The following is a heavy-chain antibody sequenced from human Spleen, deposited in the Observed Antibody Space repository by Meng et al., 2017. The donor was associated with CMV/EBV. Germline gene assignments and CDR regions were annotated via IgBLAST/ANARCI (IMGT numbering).Heavy chain of an antibody. V-gene: IGHV2-5*01. CDR1: GSSLSTSGVG. CDR2: IYWNDDK. CDR3: AHSDLSILGPPFDY. D-gene: IGHD2-21*01. Sequence: SGPTLVKPTQTLTLTCTFSGSSLSTSGVGVNWIRQPPGKALEWLAVIYWNDDKRYSPSLKSRLTITKDTSKNQVVLTMTNMGPVDTATYYCAHSDLSILGPPFDYWGQGTLVTVSS. J-gene: IGHJ4*02.